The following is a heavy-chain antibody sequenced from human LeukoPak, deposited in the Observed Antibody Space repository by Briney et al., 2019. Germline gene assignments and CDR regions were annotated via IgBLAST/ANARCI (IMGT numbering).Heavy chain of an antibody. D-gene: IGHD4-23*01. CDR2: IRYDGRNK. Sequence: GGFLRLSCAASGFTFSSYGMHWVRQAPGKGLEWVAFIRYDGRNKYYADSVKGRFTISRDNSKNTLYLQMNSLRAEDTAVYYCARRAGGYSHPYDYWGQGILVTVSS. V-gene: IGHV3-30*02. CDR1: GFTFSSYG. CDR3: ARRAGGYSHPYDY. J-gene: IGHJ4*02.